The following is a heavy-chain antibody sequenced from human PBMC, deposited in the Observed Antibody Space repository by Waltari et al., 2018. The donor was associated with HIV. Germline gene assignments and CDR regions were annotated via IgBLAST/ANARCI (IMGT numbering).Heavy chain of an antibody. CDR3: ARAADCSSSSCPRAFDI. Sequence: EVPLVESGGGLVQPGGCLRSSCAAAGFTFSSYWMHWVRQAPGKGLVWVLRTNSDGNSTNYADSVKGRFTISRDNAKNTLYLQMSSLRAEDTAVYYCARAADCSSSSCPRAFDIWGQGTMVTVSS. J-gene: IGHJ3*02. V-gene: IGHV3-74*01. CDR1: GFTFSSYW. CDR2: TNSDGNST. D-gene: IGHD2-2*01.